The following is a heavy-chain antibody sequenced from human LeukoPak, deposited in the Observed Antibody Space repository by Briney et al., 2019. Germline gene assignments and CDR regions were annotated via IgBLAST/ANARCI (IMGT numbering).Heavy chain of an antibody. Sequence: EGSLRLSCAASGFTFGHYGMSWVRQAPGKGLEWVSSITSSGESTYYAGSVKGRFTISRDNSKNTVYLQMNSLRAEDTAVYYCARDRPNYYGSNGHYYQRNGDHWGQGTLVTVSS. D-gene: IGHD3-22*01. CDR3: ARDRPNYYGSNGHYYQRNGDH. J-gene: IGHJ5*02. V-gene: IGHV3-23*01. CDR1: GFTFGHYG. CDR2: ITSSGEST.